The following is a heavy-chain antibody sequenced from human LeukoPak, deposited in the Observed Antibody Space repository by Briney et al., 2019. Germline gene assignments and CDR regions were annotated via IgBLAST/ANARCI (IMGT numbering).Heavy chain of an antibody. Sequence: ASVKVSCKASGYTFTSYGISWVRQAPGQGLEWVGWISAYNGNTNYAQKLQGRVTMTTDTSTSAAYMELRSLRSDDTAVYYCAREAVVRYPDYWGQGTLVTVSS. D-gene: IGHD3-9*01. CDR2: ISAYNGNT. CDR1: GYTFTSYG. J-gene: IGHJ4*02. CDR3: AREAVVRYPDY. V-gene: IGHV1-18*01.